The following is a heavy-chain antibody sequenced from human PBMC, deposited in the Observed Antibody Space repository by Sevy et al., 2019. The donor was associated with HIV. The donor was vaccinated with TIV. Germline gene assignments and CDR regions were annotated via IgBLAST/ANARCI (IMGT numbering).Heavy chain of an antibody. CDR2: ISAGGGSV. D-gene: IGHD3-16*01. J-gene: IGHJ4*02. CDR3: AREEITGFDY. V-gene: IGHV3-23*01. CDR1: GFIFRTYA. Sequence: GGSLRLSCAASGFIFRTYAMTWVRQAPGKGLEWVSTISAGGGSVYYADSVKGRFTISRDNSNNRLYLQMNTLRAEDTAVDSCAREEITGFDYWGRGTLVTVSS.